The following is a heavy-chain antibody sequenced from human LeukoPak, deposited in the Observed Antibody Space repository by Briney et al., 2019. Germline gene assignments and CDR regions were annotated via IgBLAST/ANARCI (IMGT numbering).Heavy chain of an antibody. V-gene: IGHV1-2*02. Sequence: ASVKVSCKASGYTFTGYYMHWVRQAPGQGLEWMGWINPNGGGTNYAQKFQGGVTMTRDTSISTAYMELSRLRSDDTAVYYCARAAEGVIVIGYYYMDVWGKGTTVTVSS. J-gene: IGHJ6*03. CDR2: INPNGGGT. CDR1: GYTFTGYY. CDR3: ARAAEGVIVIGYYYMDV. D-gene: IGHD3-16*02.